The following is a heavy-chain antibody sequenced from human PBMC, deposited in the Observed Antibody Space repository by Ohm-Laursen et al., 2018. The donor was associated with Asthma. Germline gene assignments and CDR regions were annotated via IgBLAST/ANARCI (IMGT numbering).Heavy chain of an antibody. V-gene: IGHV1-3*01. CDR3: TRAHRYGSGSYYNDY. J-gene: IGHJ4*02. D-gene: IGHD3-10*01. Sequence: ASVKVSCKASGYTFTSYAMHWVRQAPGQRLEWMGWINAGNGNTKYSQKFQGRVTITRDTSASTAYMELSSLRSEDTAVYYCTRAHRYGSGSYYNDYWGQGTLVTVSS. CDR1: GYTFTSYA. CDR2: INAGNGNT.